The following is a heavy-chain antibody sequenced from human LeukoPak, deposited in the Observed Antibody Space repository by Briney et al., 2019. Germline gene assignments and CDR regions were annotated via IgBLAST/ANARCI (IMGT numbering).Heavy chain of an antibody. CDR3: ARGSATTVGTYFDY. D-gene: IGHD4-23*01. V-gene: IGHV3-33*01. Sequence: PGGSLRLSCAASGFTFSSYGMHWVRQAPGKGLEWVAVIWYDGSDKYYADSVKGRFTISRDNSKNPLYLQMNSLRAEDTAVYYCARGSATTVGTYFDYWGQGTLVTVSS. CDR2: IWYDGSDK. CDR1: GFTFSSYG. J-gene: IGHJ4*02.